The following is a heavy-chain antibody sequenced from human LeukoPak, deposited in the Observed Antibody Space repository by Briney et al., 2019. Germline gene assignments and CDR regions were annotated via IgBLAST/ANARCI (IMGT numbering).Heavy chain of an antibody. CDR2: ISGSDGST. CDR3: AKDPMTTVTTVDSD. D-gene: IGHD4-17*01. Sequence: PGGSLRLPCAASGFTFSSYAMSWVRQAPGKGLEWVSSISGSDGSTYYADSAKGRFTISRDNSKNTLYLQMNSLRAEDTAVYYCAKDPMTTVTTVDSDWDQGTLVTVSS. V-gene: IGHV3-23*01. CDR1: GFTFSSYA. J-gene: IGHJ4*02.